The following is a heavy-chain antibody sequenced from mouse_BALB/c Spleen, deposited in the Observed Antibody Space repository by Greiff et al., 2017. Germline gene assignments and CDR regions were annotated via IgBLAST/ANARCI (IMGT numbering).Heavy chain of an antibody. D-gene: IGHD3-1*01. CDR2: IYPGSGNT. Sequence: LVESGAELARPGASVKLSCKASGYTFTDYYINWVKQRTGQGLEWIGEIYPGSGNTYYNEKFKGKATLTADKSSSTAYMQLSSLTSEDSAVYFCARGARATGGWFAYWGQGTLVTVSA. CDR3: ARGARATGGWFAY. J-gene: IGHJ3*01. CDR1: GYTFTDYY. V-gene: IGHV1-77*01.